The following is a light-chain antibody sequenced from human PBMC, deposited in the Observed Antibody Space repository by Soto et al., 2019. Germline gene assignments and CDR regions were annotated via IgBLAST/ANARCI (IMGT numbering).Light chain of an antibody. V-gene: IGKV1-9*01. J-gene: IGKJ5*01. Sequence: DIQLTQSPSLLSASVGDRVTITCRASQGIDSYLAWYQQKPGKAPKFLIYAASTLRGGVPSRFSGSGAGTEFTLTISSLQPEDFATYYCQGLKDYPITLGQGTRLEIK. CDR1: QGIDSY. CDR3: QGLKDYPIT. CDR2: AAS.